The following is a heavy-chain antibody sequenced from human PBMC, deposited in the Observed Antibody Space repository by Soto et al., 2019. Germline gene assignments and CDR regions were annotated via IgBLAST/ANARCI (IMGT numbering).Heavy chain of an antibody. V-gene: IGHV1-18*01. J-gene: IGHJ4*02. CDR1: GYTFTSSG. D-gene: IGHD2-15*01. CDR3: ARLGVVVAAGDY. Sequence: QVQLVQSGAEVKKPGASVKVSCKASGYTFTSSGISWVRPAPGQGLEWIGWISAYNGNTNDAQKLQGRVTMTTDTSTSTAYMELRCLRSDDTAVADCARLGVVVAAGDYWGQGTLVTVSS. CDR2: ISAYNGNT.